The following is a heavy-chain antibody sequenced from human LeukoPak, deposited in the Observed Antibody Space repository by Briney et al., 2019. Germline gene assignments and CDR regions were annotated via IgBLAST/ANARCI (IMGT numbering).Heavy chain of an antibody. CDR3: SGGSGPHAFDI. J-gene: IGHJ3*02. D-gene: IGHD3-10*01. CDR1: GYTFTDYY. Sequence: ASVKVSCKASGYTFTDYYMHWVRLAPGQGLEWMGWINPNSGGTNSAQKFQGRVTMTRDTSISTAYMELSSLISDDTAVYYCSGGSGPHAFDIWGQGTMVTVSS. CDR2: INPNSGGT. V-gene: IGHV1-2*02.